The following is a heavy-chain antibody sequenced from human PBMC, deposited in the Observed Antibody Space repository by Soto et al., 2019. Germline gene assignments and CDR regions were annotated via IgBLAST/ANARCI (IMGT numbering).Heavy chain of an antibody. Sequence: QVQLQAAGPGLVKPSQNLSLTCTVSGGSISSGDYYWSWIRQPPGKVLEWIGYIYYSGSTYYNPSLKSRVIISVDKSKNQFSLKLSSVTAADAAVFYCARVRYGDYGTPSAFDIWVQGTMVTVSS. CDR3: ARVRYGDYGTPSAFDI. CDR1: GGSISSGDYY. J-gene: IGHJ3*02. CDR2: IYYSGST. D-gene: IGHD4-17*01. V-gene: IGHV4-30-4*01.